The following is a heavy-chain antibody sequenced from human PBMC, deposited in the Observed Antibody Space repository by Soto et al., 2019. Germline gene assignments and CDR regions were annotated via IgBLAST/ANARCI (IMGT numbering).Heavy chain of an antibody. D-gene: IGHD3-22*01. Sequence: GGALRLSCAASGFTFSDYYMSWIRQAPGKGLEWVSYISSSGSIIYYADSVKGRFTISRDNAKNSLYLQMNSLRAEDAAVYYCARDLGYYDSSGYFDYWGQGTLVLVSS. CDR3: ARDLGYYDSSGYFDY. V-gene: IGHV3-11*01. CDR2: ISSSGSII. CDR1: GFTFSDYY. J-gene: IGHJ4*02.